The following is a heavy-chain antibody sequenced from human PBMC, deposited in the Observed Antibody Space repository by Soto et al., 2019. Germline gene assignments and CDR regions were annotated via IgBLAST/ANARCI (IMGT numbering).Heavy chain of an antibody. CDR3: ARALIEFGERRMDV. Sequence: EVQLVESGGGLVKPGGSLRLSCAASGFTFSSYSMNWVRQAPGKGLEWVSSISSSSSYIYYADSVKGRFTISRDNAKNSLYLQMNSLRAEDTAVYYCARALIEFGERRMDVWGQGTTVTVYS. CDR2: ISSSSSYI. V-gene: IGHV3-21*01. D-gene: IGHD3-10*01. J-gene: IGHJ6*02. CDR1: GFTFSSYS.